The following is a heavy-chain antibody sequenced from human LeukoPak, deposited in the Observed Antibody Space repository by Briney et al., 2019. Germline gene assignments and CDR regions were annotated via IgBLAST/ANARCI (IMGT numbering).Heavy chain of an antibody. D-gene: IGHD3-3*01. V-gene: IGHV4-30-2*01. CDR1: GGSISSGGYY. CDR2: IYHSGST. Sequence: PSQTLSLTCTVSGGSISSGGYYWSWIRQPPGKGLEWIGYIYHSGSTYYNPSLKSRVSISGDRSKNQFSLKLRSVTAADTAVYYCARLYDFWNGYYGDAFDIWGQGTMVTVSS. CDR3: ARLYDFWNGYYGDAFDI. J-gene: IGHJ3*02.